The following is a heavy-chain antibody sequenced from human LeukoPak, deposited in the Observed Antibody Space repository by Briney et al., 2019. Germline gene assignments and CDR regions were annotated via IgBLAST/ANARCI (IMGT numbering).Heavy chain of an antibody. V-gene: IGHV3-21*01. Sequence: PGGSLRLSCAASGFTFSSYSMNWVRQAPGKGLEWVSSISSSSSYIYYADSVKGRFTISRDNAKNSLYLQMNSLRAEDTAVYYCARDLAEGPKMDVWGQGTTVTVSS. J-gene: IGHJ6*02. CDR1: GFTFSSYS. CDR3: ARDLAEGPKMDV. CDR2: ISSSSSYI.